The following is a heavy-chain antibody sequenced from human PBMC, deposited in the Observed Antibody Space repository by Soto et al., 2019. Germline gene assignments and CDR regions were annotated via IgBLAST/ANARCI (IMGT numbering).Heavy chain of an antibody. D-gene: IGHD4-17*01. V-gene: IGHV3-23*01. CDR3: AKDHYCDSNHVDY. J-gene: IGHJ4*02. CDR2: IRASVDSI. CDR1: GFTFSNYA. Sequence: EVQLLESGGGLVQPGGSLRLSCAAAGFTFSNYALSCVRQAPGKGLEWVSGIRASVDSIDYTDSVKGRFTVSRDKSKNTLYLQMNSLRADDTAVYYCAKDHYCDSNHVDYWGQGTLVTVSS.